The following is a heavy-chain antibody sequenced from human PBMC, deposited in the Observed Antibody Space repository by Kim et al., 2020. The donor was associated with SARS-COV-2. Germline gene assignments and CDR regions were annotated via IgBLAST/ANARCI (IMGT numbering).Heavy chain of an antibody. V-gene: IGHV1-46*01. D-gene: IGHD2-21*01. CDR3: ARVRGPERTFDY. CDR1: GYTFTSYY. Sequence: ASVKVSCKASGYTFTSYYMHWVRQAPGQGLEWMGIINPSGGSTSYAQKFQGRVTMTRDTSTSTVYMGLSSLRSEDTAVYYCARVRGPERTFDYWGQGTLVTVSS. CDR2: INPSGGST. J-gene: IGHJ4*02.